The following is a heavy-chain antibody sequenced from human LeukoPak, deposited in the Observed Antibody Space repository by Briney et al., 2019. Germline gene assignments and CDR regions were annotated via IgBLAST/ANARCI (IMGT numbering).Heavy chain of an antibody. V-gene: IGHV3-48*01. J-gene: IGHJ4*02. D-gene: IGHD3-22*01. Sequence: GGSLRLSCAVSGLTFSSYSMNWVRQAPGKGLEWVSYISSSGGKTYYADSVKGRFTISRDSSKNTLYLQMNSLRAEDTAVYYCAKDRGTMIVVVLFDYWGQGTLVTVSS. CDR3: AKDRGTMIVVVLFDY. CDR1: GLTFSSYS. CDR2: ISSSGGKT.